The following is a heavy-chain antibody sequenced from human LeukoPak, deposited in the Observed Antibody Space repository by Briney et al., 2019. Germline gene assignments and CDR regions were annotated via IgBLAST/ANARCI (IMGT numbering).Heavy chain of an antibody. J-gene: IGHJ6*02. Sequence: QPGGSLRLSCAVSGFTFSSYWMHWVRQAPGKGLVWVSRINSDGSSTSYADSVKGRFTISRDNAKNTLYLQMNSLRAEDTAVYYCARDLTVAAYYYYYYGMDVWGQGTTVTVSS. CDR1: GFTFSSYW. CDR3: ARDLTVAAYYYYYYGMDV. CDR2: INSDGSST. V-gene: IGHV3-74*01. D-gene: IGHD6-19*01.